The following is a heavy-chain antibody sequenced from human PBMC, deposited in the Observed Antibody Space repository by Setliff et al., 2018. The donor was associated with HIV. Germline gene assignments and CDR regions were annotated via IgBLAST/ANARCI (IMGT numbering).Heavy chain of an antibody. CDR3: ASGEYSYGYRFDY. Sequence: PSETLSLTCTVSGGSISSYYWSWIRQPPGTGLEWIGYIYYSGSTNYNPSLKSRVTISVDTSKNQFSLKLSSVTAADTAVYYCASGEYSYGYRFDYWGQGTLVTVSS. V-gene: IGHV4-59*01. CDR1: GGSISSYY. CDR2: IYYSGST. D-gene: IGHD5-18*01. J-gene: IGHJ4*02.